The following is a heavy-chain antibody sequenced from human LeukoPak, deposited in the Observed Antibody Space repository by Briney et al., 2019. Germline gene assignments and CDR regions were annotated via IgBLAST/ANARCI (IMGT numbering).Heavy chain of an antibody. V-gene: IGHV3-48*03. CDR1: GFTFSSYE. D-gene: IGHD6-25*01. CDR2: ISSSGSTI. J-gene: IGHJ4*02. CDR3: ARGEGVRQRYTHFDY. Sequence: GGSLRLSRAASGFTFSSYEMNWVRQAPGKGLEWVSYISSSGSTIYYADSVKGRFTISRDNAKNSLYLQMNSMRAEDTAVYYCARGEGVRQRYTHFDYWGKGTLVTVSS.